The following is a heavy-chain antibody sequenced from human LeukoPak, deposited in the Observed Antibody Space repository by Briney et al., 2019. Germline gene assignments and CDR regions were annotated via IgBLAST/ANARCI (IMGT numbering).Heavy chain of an antibody. J-gene: IGHJ6*03. CDR2: INPSGGAT. D-gene: IGHD2-2*01. V-gene: IGHV1-2*02. Sequence: ASVKVSCKASGYTFTGYYIHWVRQAPGQGLEWVGWINPSGGATNSAQRFQGRVTMTRDTSISTAYMDLSRLRSDDTAVYYCARGPGHPKADQYYYMDVWGKGTTVTVSS. CDR1: GYTFTGYY. CDR3: ARGPGHPKADQYYYMDV.